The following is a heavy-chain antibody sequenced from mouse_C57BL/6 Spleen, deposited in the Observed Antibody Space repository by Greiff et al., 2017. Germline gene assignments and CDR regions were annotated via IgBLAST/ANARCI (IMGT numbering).Heavy chain of an antibody. CDR1: GYTFTSYW. V-gene: IGHV1-5*01. D-gene: IGHD1-1*01. CDR3: TGKFTTVTLLRYFDV. J-gene: IGHJ1*03. CDR2: IYPGNSDT. Sequence: EVQLQQSGTVLARPGASVKMSCKTSGYTFTSYWMHWVKQRPGQGLEWIGAIYPGNSDTSYNQKFKGKAKLTAVTSASTAYMEPSSLTNEDSAVYYCTGKFTTVTLLRYFDVWGTGTTVTVSS.